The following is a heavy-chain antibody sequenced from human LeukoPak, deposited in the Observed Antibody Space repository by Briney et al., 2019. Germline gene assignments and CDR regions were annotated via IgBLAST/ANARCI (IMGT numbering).Heavy chain of an antibody. CDR3: ARDSASSWFPYYFDS. CDR1: GFTFSSYA. V-gene: IGHV3-66*01. CDR2: IYSGGST. D-gene: IGHD6-13*01. Sequence: PGGSLRLSCAASGFTFSSYAMSWVRQAPGKGLEWVSVIYSGGSTYYADSVKGRFTISRDNSKNTLYLQMNSLRAEDTAVYYCARDSASSWFPYYFDSWGQGTLVTVSS. J-gene: IGHJ4*02.